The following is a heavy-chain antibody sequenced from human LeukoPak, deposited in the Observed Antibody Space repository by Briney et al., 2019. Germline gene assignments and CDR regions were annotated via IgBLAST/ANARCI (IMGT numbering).Heavy chain of an antibody. V-gene: IGHV1-18*01. CDR2: ISAYNGNT. CDR1: GYTFTSYG. D-gene: IGHD3-3*01. Sequence: ASVKVSCKASGYTFTSYGISWVRQAPGQGLEWMGWISAYNGNTNYAQKLQGRVTMTTDTSTSTAYMELRSLRSDDTAVYYCARGLISKAYYDFWSGYYPNEYFQHWGQGTLVTVSS. CDR3: ARGLISKAYYDFWSGYYPNEYFQH. J-gene: IGHJ1*01.